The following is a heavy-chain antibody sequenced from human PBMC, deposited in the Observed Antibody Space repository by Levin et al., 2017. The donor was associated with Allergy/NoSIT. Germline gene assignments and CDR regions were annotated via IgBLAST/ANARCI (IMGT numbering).Heavy chain of an antibody. D-gene: IGHD4-23*01. CDR2: IYYSGST. CDR1: GGSISGYY. V-gene: IGHV4-59*08. CDR3: ARLATVVTPSSHYYFDY. J-gene: IGHJ4*02. Sequence: RSQTLSLTCSVSGGSISGYYWSWIRQPPGKGLEWIGYIYYSGSTNYNPSLKSRLTISVDTSKNQFSLKLSSVTAADTAVYYCARLATVVTPSSHYYFDYWGQGTLVTVSS.